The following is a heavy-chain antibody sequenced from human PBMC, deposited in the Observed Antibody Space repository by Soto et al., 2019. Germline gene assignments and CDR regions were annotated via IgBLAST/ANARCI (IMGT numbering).Heavy chain of an antibody. D-gene: IGHD2-2*01. CDR3: ARGDVLVPAVEWYFDL. CDR1: GGTFSSYA. J-gene: IGHJ2*01. CDR2: IIPIFGTA. V-gene: IGHV1-69*12. Sequence: QVQLVQSGAEVKKPGXSVKVSCKASGGTFSSYAISWVRQAPGQGLEWMGGIIPIFGTANYAQKFQGRVTITADESTSTAYMELSSLRSEDTAVYYCARGDVLVPAVEWYFDLWGRGTLVTVSS.